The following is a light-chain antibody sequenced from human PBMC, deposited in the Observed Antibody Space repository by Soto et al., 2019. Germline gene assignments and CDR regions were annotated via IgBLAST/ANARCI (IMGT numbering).Light chain of an antibody. CDR1: SGINVGSYT. Sequence: QPVLTQPSSLSASPGASVSLTCTLRSGINVGSYTMFWYRQKPGSPPQFLLRCRSDSDKQQDSGVPSRFSGSKDASANAGILLISGLQSEDEADYYCMIWHSSAYVFGTGTKLTVL. CDR3: MIWHSSAYV. CDR2: CRSDSDK. V-gene: IGLV5-45*03. J-gene: IGLJ1*01.